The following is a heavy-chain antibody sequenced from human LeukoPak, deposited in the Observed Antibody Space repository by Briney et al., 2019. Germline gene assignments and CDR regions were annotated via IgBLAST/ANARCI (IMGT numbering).Heavy chain of an antibody. V-gene: IGHV1-69*13. CDR3: ARASVGYSGYDYFDY. CDR2: IIPICGTA. D-gene: IGHD5-12*01. J-gene: IGHJ4*02. Sequence: ASVKVSCKASGGTFSSYAISWVRQAPGQGLEWMGGIIPICGTASYAQKFQGRVTITADESTSTAYMELSSLRSEDTAVYYCARASVGYSGYDYFDYWGQGTLVTVSS. CDR1: GGTFSSYA.